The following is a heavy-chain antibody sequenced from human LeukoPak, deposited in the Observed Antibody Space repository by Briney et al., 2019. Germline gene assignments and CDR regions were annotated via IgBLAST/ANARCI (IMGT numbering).Heavy chain of an antibody. CDR2: ISYDGSNK. V-gene: IGHV3-30*18. J-gene: IGHJ6*02. CDR3: AKDLRHPEYSYGYFYYYYGMDV. D-gene: IGHD5-18*01. CDR1: GFTFSSYG. Sequence: GGSLRLSCAASGFTFSSYGMHWVRQAPGKGLEWVAVISYDGSNKYYADSVKGRFTISRDNSKNTLYLQVNSLRAEDTAVYYCAKDLRHPEYSYGYFYYYYGMDVWGQGTTVTVSS.